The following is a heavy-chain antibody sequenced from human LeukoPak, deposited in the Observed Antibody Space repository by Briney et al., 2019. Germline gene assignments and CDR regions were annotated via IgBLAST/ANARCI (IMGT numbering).Heavy chain of an antibody. D-gene: IGHD2-8*01. J-gene: IGHJ4*02. CDR2: IDYNGNT. V-gene: IGHV4-39*07. CDR1: GGSIRSSNYC. CDR3: ARVMAGYYFDY. Sequence: SETLSLTCTVSGGSIRSSNYCWGWLRQPPGKGLEWIGSIDYNGNTNYNPSLKSRVTISVDTSKNQFSLKLSSVTAADTAVYYCARVMAGYYFDYWGQGTLVTVSS.